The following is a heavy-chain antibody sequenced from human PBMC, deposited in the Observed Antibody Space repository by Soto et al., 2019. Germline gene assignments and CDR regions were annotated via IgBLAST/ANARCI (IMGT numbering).Heavy chain of an antibody. CDR3: ARDRVIVGATTLSYYGMDV. D-gene: IGHD1-26*01. J-gene: IGHJ6*02. V-gene: IGHV3-21*01. Sequence: EVQLVESGGGLVKPGGSLRLSCAASGFTFSSYSMNWVRQAPGKGLEWGSSISSSSSYIYYADSVKGRFTISRDNAKNALYLQMNSLRAEDTAVYYCARDRVIVGATTLSYYGMDVWGQGTTVTVSS. CDR2: ISSSSSYI. CDR1: GFTFSSYS.